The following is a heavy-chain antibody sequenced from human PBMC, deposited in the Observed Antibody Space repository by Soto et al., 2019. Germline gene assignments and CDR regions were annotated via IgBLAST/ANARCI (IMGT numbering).Heavy chain of an antibody. J-gene: IGHJ5*02. CDR3: VKNSGWFNT. Sequence: QLLQSGGGLVQPGGSLTLSCAASGFTFGTTEMSWVRQAPGEGLDWVSTIDGSGGITSYADSVKCRFSISRDNSRYTVYLQMNSLRGDDTALYYGVKNSGWFNTWGQGALVTVSS. D-gene: IGHD3-10*01. V-gene: IGHV3-23*01. CDR2: IDGSGGIT. CDR1: GFTFGTTE.